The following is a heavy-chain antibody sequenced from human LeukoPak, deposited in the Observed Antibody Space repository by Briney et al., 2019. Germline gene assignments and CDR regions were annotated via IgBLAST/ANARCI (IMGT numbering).Heavy chain of an antibody. CDR2: IYPRDGST. V-gene: IGHV1-46*01. CDR3: ERDQEVFDY. J-gene: IGHJ4*02. Sequence: ASVKVSCKASGYTFTNNYLHWVRQAPGQGLEWMGMIYPRDGSTSYAQNFQGRVTVTRDTSTTTVHMELRGLRSEDTAVYYCERDQEVFDYGGQGTVVTVSS. CDR1: GYTFTNNY.